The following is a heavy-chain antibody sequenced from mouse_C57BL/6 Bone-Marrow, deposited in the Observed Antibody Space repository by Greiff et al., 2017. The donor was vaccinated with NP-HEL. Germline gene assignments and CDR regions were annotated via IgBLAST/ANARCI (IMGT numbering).Heavy chain of an antibody. CDR2: IYPRSGNT. CDR1: GYTFTSYG. V-gene: IGHV1-81*01. J-gene: IGHJ3*01. Sequence: QVQLQQSGAELARPGASVKLSCKASGYTFTSYGISWVKQRTGQGLEWIGEIYPRSGNTYYNEKFKGKATLTADKSSSTAYMELRSLTSEDSAVYFCEAEGNSPWAKPAWFAYWGQGTLVTVSA. CDR3: EAEGNSPWAKPAWFAY. D-gene: IGHD2-1*01.